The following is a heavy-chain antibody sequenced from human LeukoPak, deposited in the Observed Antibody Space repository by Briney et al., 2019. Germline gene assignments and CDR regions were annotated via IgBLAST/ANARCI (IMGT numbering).Heavy chain of an antibody. CDR2: ISYDGSNK. V-gene: IGHV3-30*18. CDR1: GFSFSTHG. J-gene: IGHJ4*02. CDR3: AKDGIDYGDYAYYFDF. Sequence: GRSLRLSCAASGFSFSTHGMHWARQAPGKGLEWVATISYDGSNKYYGDSMKGRFTISRDNSKNTLYLQMNSLRAEDTAVYYCAKDGIDYGDYAYYFDFWGQGTLVTVSS. D-gene: IGHD4-17*01.